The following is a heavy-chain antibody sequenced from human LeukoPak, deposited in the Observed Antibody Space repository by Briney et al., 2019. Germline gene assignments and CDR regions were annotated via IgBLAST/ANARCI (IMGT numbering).Heavy chain of an antibody. CDR1: GFTVSSNY. D-gene: IGHD2-2*01. J-gene: IGHJ4*02. CDR2: IYSGDST. V-gene: IGHV3-53*01. CDR3: ARIRALYCSSTICPAGGYFDY. Sequence: GGSLRLSCAASGFTVSSNYMSWVRQAPGKGLEWVSVIYSGDSTYYADSVKGGFTISRDNSKNTLYLQMNSLRAEDTAVYYCARIRALYCSSTICPAGGYFDYWGQGTLVTVSS.